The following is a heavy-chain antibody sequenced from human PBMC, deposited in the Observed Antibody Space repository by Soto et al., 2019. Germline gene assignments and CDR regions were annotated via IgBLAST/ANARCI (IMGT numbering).Heavy chain of an antibody. Sequence: LRLCYGASWFNVRSYSMNWILQTPGKGLEWVSSISSSSSYIYYADSVKGRFTISRDNAKNSLYLQMNSLRAEDTAVYYCAREIRIAAAGSYYYYYGMDVWGQGTTVTVSS. J-gene: IGHJ6*02. CDR3: AREIRIAAAGSYYYYYGMDV. D-gene: IGHD6-13*01. V-gene: IGHV3-21*04. CDR2: ISSSSSYI. CDR1: WFNVRSYS.